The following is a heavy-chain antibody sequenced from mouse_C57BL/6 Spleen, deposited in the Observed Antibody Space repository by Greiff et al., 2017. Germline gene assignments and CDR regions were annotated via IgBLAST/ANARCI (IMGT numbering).Heavy chain of an antibody. Sequence: DVQLQESGPELVKPGASVKIPCKASGYTFTDYNMDWVKQSHGKSLEWIGDINPNNGGTIYNQKFKGKATLTVDKSSSTAYMELRSLTSEDTAVYYCAREDYGSSYSAWFAYWGQGTLVTVSA. V-gene: IGHV1-18*01. D-gene: IGHD1-1*01. CDR1: GYTFTDYN. CDR3: AREDYGSSYSAWFAY. CDR2: INPNNGGT. J-gene: IGHJ3*01.